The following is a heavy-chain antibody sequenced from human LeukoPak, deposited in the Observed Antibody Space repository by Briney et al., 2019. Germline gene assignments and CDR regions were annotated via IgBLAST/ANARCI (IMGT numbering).Heavy chain of an antibody. CDR1: GGSFSRNA. CDR3: GRTRYSSIGVELRDHYYYYMDV. V-gene: IGHV1-69*13. D-gene: IGHD1-7*01. Sequence: SVKVSCXASGGSFSRNAISWVRQAPGQGFEWMGGIIPLLGTANYAHKFQGRVTITADESTSTAYMQLSSVRSEDTAVYYCGRTRYSSIGVELRDHYYYYMDVWGKGTTVTVSS. CDR2: IIPLLGTA. J-gene: IGHJ6*03.